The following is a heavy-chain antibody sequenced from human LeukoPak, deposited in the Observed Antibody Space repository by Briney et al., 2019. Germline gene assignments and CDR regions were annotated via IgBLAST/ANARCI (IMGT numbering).Heavy chain of an antibody. CDR1: GFTFSSYG. CDR3: ARGSNYYDSSGYYRTQYFRH. D-gene: IGHD3-22*01. V-gene: IGHV3-33*01. Sequence: GRSLRLSCAASGFTFSSYGMHWVRQAPGKGLEWVAVIWYDGSNKYYADSVKGRFTISRDNSKNTLYLQMNSLRAEDTAVYYCARGSNYYDSSGYYRTQYFRHWGQGTLVTVSS. CDR2: IWYDGSNK. J-gene: IGHJ1*01.